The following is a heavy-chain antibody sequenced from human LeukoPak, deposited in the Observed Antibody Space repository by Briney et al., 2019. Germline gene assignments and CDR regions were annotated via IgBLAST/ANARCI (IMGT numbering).Heavy chain of an antibody. CDR1: GGSISSYY. CDR2: IYTSGST. CDR3: ARLDFWSGYLGWFDP. D-gene: IGHD3-3*01. V-gene: IGHV4-4*07. Sequence: SETLSLTCTVSGGSISSYYWSWIRQPAGKGLEWIGRIYTSGSTNYNPSLKSRVTMSVDTSKNQFSLKLSSVTAADTAVYYCARLDFWSGYLGWFDPWGQGTLVTVSS. J-gene: IGHJ5*02.